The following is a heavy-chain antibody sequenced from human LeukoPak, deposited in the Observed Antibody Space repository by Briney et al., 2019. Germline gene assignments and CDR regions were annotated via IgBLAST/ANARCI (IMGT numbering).Heavy chain of an antibody. Sequence: PSETLSLTCTVSGYSISNGYYWGWIQQPPGKKLEFIGSVYHGGNSYYKASLKSRVTISLDSSKNPFSLRLTSVTAADTAVYYCARSYSGSFLYWGQGSLVTVSS. CDR3: ARSYSGSFLY. CDR1: GYSISNGYY. CDR2: VYHGGNS. D-gene: IGHD1-26*01. V-gene: IGHV4-38-2*02. J-gene: IGHJ4*02.